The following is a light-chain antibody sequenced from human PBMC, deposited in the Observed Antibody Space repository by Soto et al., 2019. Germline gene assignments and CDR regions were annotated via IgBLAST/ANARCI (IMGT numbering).Light chain of an antibody. J-gene: IGKJ4*01. V-gene: IGKV1-8*01. CDR3: QQYYSYPLT. CDR1: QGISSY. CDR2: AAS. Sequence: AIRMTQSPSSFSASTGDSVTSTCRASQGISSYLAWYQQKPGKAPKLLIYAASTLQSGVPSRFSGSGSGTDFTLTISCLQSEDFATYYCQQYYSYPLTFGGGTKVEIK.